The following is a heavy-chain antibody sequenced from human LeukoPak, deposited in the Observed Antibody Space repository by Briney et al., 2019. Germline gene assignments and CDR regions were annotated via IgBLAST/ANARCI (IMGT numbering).Heavy chain of an antibody. Sequence: PSETLSLTCTVSGGSISSYYWSGIRQPPGKGLEWIGYIYYSGSTNYNPSLKSRVTISVDTSKNQFSLKLSSVTAADTAVYYCARGPLPDYYDSSGSLDYWGQGTLVTVSS. CDR3: ARGPLPDYYDSSGSLDY. CDR2: IYYSGST. V-gene: IGHV4-59*01. D-gene: IGHD3-22*01. J-gene: IGHJ4*02. CDR1: GGSISSYY.